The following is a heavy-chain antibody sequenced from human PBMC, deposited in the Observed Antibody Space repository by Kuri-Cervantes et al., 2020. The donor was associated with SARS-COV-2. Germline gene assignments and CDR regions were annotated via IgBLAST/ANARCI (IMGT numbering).Heavy chain of an antibody. Sequence: GGSLRLSCKASGYTFTSYGISWVRQAPGQGLEWMGWISAYNGNTNYAQKLQGRVTMTTDTSTSTAYMELRSLGSDDTAVYYCARDYCSGGSCRDFDYWGQGTLVTSPQ. D-gene: IGHD2-15*01. CDR1: GYTFTSYG. CDR2: ISAYNGNT. CDR3: ARDYCSGGSCRDFDY. J-gene: IGHJ4*02. V-gene: IGHV1-18*01.